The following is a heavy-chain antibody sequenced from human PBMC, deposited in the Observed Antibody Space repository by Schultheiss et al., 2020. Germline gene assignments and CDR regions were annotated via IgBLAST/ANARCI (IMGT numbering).Heavy chain of an antibody. CDR1: GGSISSGSYY. D-gene: IGHD6-19*01. CDR2: IYTSGST. CDR3: ARQSTIAVAGISYYFDY. J-gene: IGHJ4*02. V-gene: IGHV4-61*02. Sequence: SETLSLTCTVSGGSISSGSYYWSWIRQPAGKGLEWIGRIYTSGSTNYNPSLKSRVTISVDTSKNQFSLKLSSVTAADTAVYYCARQSTIAVAGISYYFDYWGQGTLVTVSS.